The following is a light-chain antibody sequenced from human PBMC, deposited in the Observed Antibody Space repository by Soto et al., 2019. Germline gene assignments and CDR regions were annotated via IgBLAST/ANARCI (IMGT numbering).Light chain of an antibody. CDR2: GAS. CDR3: QLYGISPIA. J-gene: IGKJ5*01. V-gene: IGKV3-20*01. CDR1: QSVSSSY. Sequence: EIALTQSPGTLSLSPGERTTLSCRASQSVSSSYLAWYQQKPGQAPTLLIYGASIRATGIPDRFSGSGSRTDFTLTISRLVCEVFEAYYCQLYGISPIAFGQGSLLDIK.